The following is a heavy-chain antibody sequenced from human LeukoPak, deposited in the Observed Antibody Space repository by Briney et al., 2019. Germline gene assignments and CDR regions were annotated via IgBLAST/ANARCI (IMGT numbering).Heavy chain of an antibody. Sequence: SETLSLTCTVSGGSISSYYWSWIRQPPGKGLEWIGYIYYSGSTNYNPSLKSRVTIPVDTSKNQFSLKLSSVTAADTAVYYCARVRYYDSTAFDAFDTWGQGTMVTVSS. CDR3: ARVRYYDSTAFDAFDT. J-gene: IGHJ3*02. V-gene: IGHV4-59*01. D-gene: IGHD3-22*01. CDR1: GGSISSYY. CDR2: IYYSGST.